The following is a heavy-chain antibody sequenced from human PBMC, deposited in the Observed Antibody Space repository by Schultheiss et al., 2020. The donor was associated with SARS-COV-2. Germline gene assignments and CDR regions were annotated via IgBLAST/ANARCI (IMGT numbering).Heavy chain of an antibody. Sequence: GGSLRLSCAASGFTFSDAWMHWVRQAPGEGLVWVSAISGSGGSTYYADSVKGRFTISRDNSKNTLYLQMNSLRAEDTAVYYCAKWRNWNYGSPFDYWGQGTLVTVSS. D-gene: IGHD1-7*01. CDR3: AKWRNWNYGSPFDY. V-gene: IGHV3-23*01. J-gene: IGHJ4*02. CDR1: GFTFSDAW. CDR2: ISGSGGST.